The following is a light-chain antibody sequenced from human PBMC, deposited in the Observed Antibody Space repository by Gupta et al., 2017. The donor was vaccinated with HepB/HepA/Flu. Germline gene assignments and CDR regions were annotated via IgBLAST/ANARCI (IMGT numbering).Light chain of an antibody. CDR1: NIGSNT. V-gene: IGLV3-21*02. Sequence: SYVLTQPPSVSVAPVEPASITCGVNNIGSNTVHWYLQRPGQAPVLVVYDDSYRPSGIPERFSGSNSGNTATLAISRVEAGDEADYYCQVWDSRSDHWVFGGGTKLTVL. CDR2: DDS. CDR3: QVWDSRSDHWV. J-gene: IGLJ3*02.